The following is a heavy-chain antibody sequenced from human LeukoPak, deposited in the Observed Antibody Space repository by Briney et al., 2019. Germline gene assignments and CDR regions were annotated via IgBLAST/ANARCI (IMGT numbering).Heavy chain of an antibody. CDR2: ISAYNGNT. CDR1: GYTFTSYG. CDR3: ATTRYSYGYAIYYFDY. Sequence: GASVKVSCKASGYTFTSYGISWVRQAPGQGLEWMGWISAYNGNTNYAQKLQGRVTMTTDTSTGTAYMELRSLRSDDTAVYYCATTRYSYGYAIYYFDYWGQGTLVTVSS. J-gene: IGHJ4*02. V-gene: IGHV1-18*01. D-gene: IGHD5-18*01.